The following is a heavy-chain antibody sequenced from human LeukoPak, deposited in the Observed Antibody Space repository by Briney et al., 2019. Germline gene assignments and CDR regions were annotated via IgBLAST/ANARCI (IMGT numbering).Heavy chain of an antibody. V-gene: IGHV3-66*01. CDR2: IYSGGST. J-gene: IGHJ4*02. Sequence: GGSLRLSCAASEFSVGSNYMTWVRQAPGKGLEWVSLIYSGGSTYYADSVKGRFTISRDNSKNTLYLQMNSLRAEDTAVYHCAKDLGLRGIYGPRGGKTIDYWGQGTLVTVSS. CDR3: AKDLGLRGIYGPRGGKTIDY. CDR1: EFSVGSNY. D-gene: IGHD2-21*01.